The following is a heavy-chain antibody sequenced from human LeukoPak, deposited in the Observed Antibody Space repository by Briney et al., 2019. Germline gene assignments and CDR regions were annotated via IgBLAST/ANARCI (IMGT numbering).Heavy chain of an antibody. V-gene: IGHV4-34*01. J-gene: IGHJ4*02. D-gene: IGHD6-19*01. Sequence: SETLSLTCAVYGGSFSGYYWSWIRQPPGKGLEWIGEINHSGSTNYNPSLKSRVTISVDTSKNQFSLKLSSVTAADTAVYYCARGKAVAARYYFDYWGQGTLVTVSP. CDR1: GGSFSGYY. CDR3: ARGKAVAARYYFDY. CDR2: INHSGST.